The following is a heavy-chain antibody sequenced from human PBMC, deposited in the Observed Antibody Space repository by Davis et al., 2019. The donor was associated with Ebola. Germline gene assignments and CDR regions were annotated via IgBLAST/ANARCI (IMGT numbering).Heavy chain of an antibody. CDR3: ARDFCNYDFWSGYPTCYGMDV. D-gene: IGHD3-3*01. CDR2: ISSSGSTI. Sequence: PSETLSLTCTVSGGSISSGDYYWSWIRQAPGKGLEWVSYISSSGSTIYYADSVKGRFTISRDNAKNSLYLQMNSLRAEDTAVYYCARDFCNYDFWSGYPTCYGMDVWGQGTTVTVSS. J-gene: IGHJ6*02. CDR1: GGSISSGDYY. V-gene: IGHV3-11*01.